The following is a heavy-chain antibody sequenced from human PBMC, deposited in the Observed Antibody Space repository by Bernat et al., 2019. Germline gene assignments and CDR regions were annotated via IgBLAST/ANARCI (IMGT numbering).Heavy chain of an antibody. Sequence: EVQLVESGGGLVKPGGSLRLSCAASGFTFSSYTMNWVRQAPGKGLEWVSAISGSGGSTYYADSVKGRFTISRDNSKNTLYLQMNSLRAEDTAVYYCAKGWSGSSWYIYYYYYGMDVWGQGTTVTVSS. J-gene: IGHJ6*02. CDR3: AKGWSGSSWYIYYYYYGMDV. CDR2: ISGSGGST. V-gene: IGHV3-23*04. CDR1: GFTFSSYT. D-gene: IGHD6-13*01.